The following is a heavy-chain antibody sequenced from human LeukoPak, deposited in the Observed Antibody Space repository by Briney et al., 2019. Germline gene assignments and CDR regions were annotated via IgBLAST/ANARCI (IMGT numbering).Heavy chain of an antibody. CDR1: GYSISSGYY. D-gene: IGHD1-14*01. V-gene: IGHV4-38-2*02. CDR2: IYHSGST. Sequence: SETLSLTCTVSGYSISSGYYWGWIRQPPGKGLEWIGSIYHSGSTYYNPSLKSRVTISVDTSKNQFSLKLSSVTAADTAVYYCARRSGRYWGQGTLVTVSS. CDR3: ARRSGRY. J-gene: IGHJ4*02.